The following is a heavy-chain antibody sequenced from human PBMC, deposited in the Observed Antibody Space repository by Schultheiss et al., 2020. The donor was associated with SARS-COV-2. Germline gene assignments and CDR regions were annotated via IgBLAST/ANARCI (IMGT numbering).Heavy chain of an antibody. CDR2: ISYDGSNK. Sequence: GGSLRLSCAASGFTFDDYAMHWVRQAPGKGLEWVAVISYDGSNKYYADSVKGRFTISRDNSKNTLYLQMNSLRAEDTAVYYCAKAASDLYSSGWVFDYWGQGTLVTVSS. V-gene: IGHV3-30*18. D-gene: IGHD6-19*01. J-gene: IGHJ4*02. CDR1: GFTFDDYA. CDR3: AKAASDLYSSGWVFDY.